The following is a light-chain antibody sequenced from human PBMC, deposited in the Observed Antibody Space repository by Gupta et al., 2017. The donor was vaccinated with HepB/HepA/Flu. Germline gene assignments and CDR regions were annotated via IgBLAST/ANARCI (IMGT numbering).Light chain of an antibody. J-gene: IGLJ2*01. CDR2: GNS. CDR3: QSYDSSLSGVV. Sequence: QSVLTQPPSVSGGPGQRVTISCTGSSSNIGAGYDVHWYQQLPGTAPKLLIYGNSSRPSGVPDRFSGSKSGTSASLAITGLQAEDEADYYCQSYDSSLSGVVFGGGTKLTVL. CDR1: SSNIGAGYD. V-gene: IGLV1-40*01.